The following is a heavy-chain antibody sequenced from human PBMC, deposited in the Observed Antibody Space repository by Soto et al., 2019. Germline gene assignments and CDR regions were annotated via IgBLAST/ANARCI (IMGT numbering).Heavy chain of an antibody. Sequence: ASVKFSCKASGYIFSNYDINWVRQATGQRLEYLGWINPNSGNTGYVQKFKGRVTMTRDTSINTAYMELNSLRSEDTAVYYCTRDTNTVRFYDTSGYLNCFDPWGQGTLVTVSS. CDR3: TRDTNTVRFYDTSGYLNCFDP. D-gene: IGHD3-22*01. V-gene: IGHV1-8*01. J-gene: IGHJ5*02. CDR1: GYIFSNYD. CDR2: INPNSGNT.